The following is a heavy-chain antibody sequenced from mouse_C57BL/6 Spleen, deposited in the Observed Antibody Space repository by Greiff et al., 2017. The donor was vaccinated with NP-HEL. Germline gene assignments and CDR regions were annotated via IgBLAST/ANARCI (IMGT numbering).Heavy chain of an antibody. Sequence: VQLKESGPGLVQPSQSLSITCTVSGFSLTSYGVHWVRQSPGKGLEWLGVIWSGGSTDYNAAFISRLSISKDNSKSQVFFKMNSLQADDTAIYYCARKGVYGNYEGYAMDYWGQGTSVTVSS. D-gene: IGHD2-1*01. CDR2: IWSGGST. CDR1: GFSLTSYG. V-gene: IGHV2-2*01. J-gene: IGHJ4*01. CDR3: ARKGVYGNYEGYAMDY.